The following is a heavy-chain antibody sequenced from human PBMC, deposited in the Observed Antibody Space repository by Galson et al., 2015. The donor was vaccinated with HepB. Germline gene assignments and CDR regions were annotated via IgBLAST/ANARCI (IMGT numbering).Heavy chain of an antibody. Sequence: SLRLSCAASGFPFNNNGMHWVRQAPGKGLEWVAVISHDGDFIRYADSVRARFTISRDNSKNTLYLQMNSLRTADTAVYYYVKGCDPTCHTIVLDPWGQGTLVTVSS. CDR1: GFPFNNNG. V-gene: IGHV3-30*18. D-gene: IGHD3-9*01. CDR3: VKGCDPTCHTIVLDP. J-gene: IGHJ5*02. CDR2: ISHDGDFI.